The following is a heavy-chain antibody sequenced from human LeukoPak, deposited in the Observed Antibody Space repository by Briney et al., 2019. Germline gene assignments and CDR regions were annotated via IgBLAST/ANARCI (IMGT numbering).Heavy chain of an antibody. Sequence: PGGSLRLSCAASGFIFSTYRMHWVRQAPGKGLQWVALISYDGSNIYYADPVKGRFTISRDNSRNTLYLQMNSLKSEDTAVYYCARICSGGSSYFPSIWGQGTMVTVYS. J-gene: IGHJ3*02. CDR3: ARICSGGSSYFPSI. V-gene: IGHV3-30-3*01. D-gene: IGHD2-15*01. CDR1: GFIFSTYR. CDR2: ISYDGSNI.